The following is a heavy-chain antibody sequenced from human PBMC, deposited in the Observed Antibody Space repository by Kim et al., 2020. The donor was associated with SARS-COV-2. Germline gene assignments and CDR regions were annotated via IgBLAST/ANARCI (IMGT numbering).Heavy chain of an antibody. Sequence: PSFQGQVTISADKSISTAYLQWSSLKASDTAMYYCARQAYYDFWSGYHDYWGQGTLVTVSS. D-gene: IGHD3-3*01. J-gene: IGHJ4*02. V-gene: IGHV5-51*01. CDR3: ARQAYYDFWSGYHDY.